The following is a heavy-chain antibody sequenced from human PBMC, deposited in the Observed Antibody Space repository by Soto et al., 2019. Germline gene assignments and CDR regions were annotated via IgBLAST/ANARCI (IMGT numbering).Heavy chain of an antibody. Sequence: PGGSLRLSCAASGFTFSDYYMSWIRQAPGKGLEWVSYISSSSSYTNCADSVKGRFTISRDNAKNSLYLQMNSLRAEDTAVYYCARDRTYGSGSYYNDYWGQGTLVTVSS. D-gene: IGHD3-10*01. CDR3: ARDRTYGSGSYYNDY. J-gene: IGHJ4*02. CDR2: ISSSSSYT. V-gene: IGHV3-11*06. CDR1: GFTFSDYY.